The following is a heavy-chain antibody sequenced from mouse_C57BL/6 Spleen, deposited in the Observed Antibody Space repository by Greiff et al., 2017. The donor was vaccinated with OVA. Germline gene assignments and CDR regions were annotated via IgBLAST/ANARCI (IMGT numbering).Heavy chain of an antibody. CDR1: GFTFTDYY. V-gene: IGHV7-3*01. CDR2: IRNKANGYTT. Sequence: EVQLVESGGGLVQPGGSLSLSCAASGFTFTDYYMSWVRQPPGKALEWLGFIRNKANGYTTEYSASVKGRFTISRDNSQSILYLQMNALGAEDSATYYCARLTGTVLDYWGQGTTLTVSS. CDR3: ARLTGTVLDY. J-gene: IGHJ2*01. D-gene: IGHD4-1*01.